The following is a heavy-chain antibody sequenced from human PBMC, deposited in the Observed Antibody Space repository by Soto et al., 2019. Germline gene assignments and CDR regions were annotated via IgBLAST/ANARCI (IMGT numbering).Heavy chain of an antibody. CDR2: IKPSGGST. CDR3: ARDGVAAAGSAFDY. V-gene: IGHV1-46*01. J-gene: IGHJ4*02. CDR1: GYAFTSYY. Sequence: QVQLVQSGAEVKKPGASVKVSCTASGYAFTSYYMHWVRQAPGQGLEWMGLIKPSGGSTSYAQKFQGRVTMTRDRSTSTAYRELSSLRSEDTAVYYCARDGVAAAGSAFDYWGQGTLVTVSS. D-gene: IGHD6-13*01.